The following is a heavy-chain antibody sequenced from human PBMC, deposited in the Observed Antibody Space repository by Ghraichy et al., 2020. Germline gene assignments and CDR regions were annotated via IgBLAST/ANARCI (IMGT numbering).Heavy chain of an antibody. J-gene: IGHJ3*01. Sequence: SETLSLTCTVSGGSISSSSDYWGWIRQPPGKGLEWIGSIDYSGSTYYNPSLKGRVTISVDTSKNQFSLRLSSVTAADTAVYYCAREEASSSDDAFDFWGQGTMVTVSS. D-gene: IGHD6-6*01. CDR2: IDYSGST. CDR3: AREEASSSDDAFDF. CDR1: GGSISSSSDY. V-gene: IGHV4-39*02.